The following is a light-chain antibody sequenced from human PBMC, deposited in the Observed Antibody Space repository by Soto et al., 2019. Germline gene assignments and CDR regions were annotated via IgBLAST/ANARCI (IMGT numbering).Light chain of an antibody. V-gene: IGKV1-5*01. J-gene: IGKJ5*01. CDR1: QSISSW. CDR3: QQLNSYPIT. Sequence: DIQMTQSPSTLSASVGDRVTITCRASQSISSWLAWYQQKPGKAPKLLIYDTSSLESGVPSRFSGSGSGTEFTHTISSLQPEDFATYYCQQLNSYPITFGQGTRLEIK. CDR2: DTS.